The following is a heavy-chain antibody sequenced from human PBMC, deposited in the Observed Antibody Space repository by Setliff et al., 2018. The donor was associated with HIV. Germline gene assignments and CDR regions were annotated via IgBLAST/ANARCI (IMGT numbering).Heavy chain of an antibody. Sequence: SGPTAGEPTQTLTLTCTFSGFSLTTSGVGVGWIRQPPGKALEWLAVIHWNDANHYSPSLKTRLSITKDTSKNQMVLTMTNMDPVDTATYYCVHRVVWGGLDVWGQGTTVTVSS. CDR3: VHRVVWGGLDV. CDR1: GFSLTTSGVG. J-gene: IGHJ6*02. CDR2: IHWNDAN. D-gene: IGHD2-8*02. V-gene: IGHV2-5*01.